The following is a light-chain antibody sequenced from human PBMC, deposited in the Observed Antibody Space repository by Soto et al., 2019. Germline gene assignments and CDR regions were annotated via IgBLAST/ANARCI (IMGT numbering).Light chain of an antibody. Sequence: DIQMTQSPSSLSAAIGDSVTITCRASQSIGRYLNWYQQKPWKAPKLLIYAASSLPSAVPSRFSGRASGTSFSLTISRLQPAAFATYSGQESYSQDSYSSTAYTFGRGTILEIK. CDR1: QSIGRY. J-gene: IGKJ2*01. CDR2: AAS. V-gene: IGKV1-39*01. CDR3: QESYSQDSYSSTAYT.